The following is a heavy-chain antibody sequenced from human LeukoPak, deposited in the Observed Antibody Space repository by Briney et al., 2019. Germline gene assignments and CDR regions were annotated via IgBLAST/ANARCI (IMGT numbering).Heavy chain of an antibody. Sequence: GGSLRLSCAASGFTFSSYGMHWVRQAPGKGLEWVAFISYDGSRKYYADSVKGRFTISRDNSKNTLYLQMNSLRAEDTAVYYCARGVPYDSWSGPHYSDYWGQGTLVTVSS. CDR2: ISYDGSRK. CDR1: GFTFSSYG. V-gene: IGHV3-30*03. J-gene: IGHJ4*02. D-gene: IGHD3-3*01. CDR3: ARGVPYDSWSGPHYSDY.